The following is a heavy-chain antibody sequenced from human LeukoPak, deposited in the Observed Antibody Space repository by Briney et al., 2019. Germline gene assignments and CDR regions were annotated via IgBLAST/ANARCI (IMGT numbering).Heavy chain of an antibody. D-gene: IGHD3-10*01. CDR3: ARASDYGSGDDYFDY. V-gene: IGHV3-66*01. CDR1: GFTVSSNY. CDR2: IYSGGST. J-gene: IGHJ4*02. Sequence: GGSLRLSCAASGFTVSSNYMSWVRRAPGKGLEWVSVIYSGGSTYYADSVKGRFTISRDNSKNTLYLQMNSLRAEDTAVYYCARASDYGSGDDYFDYWGQGTLVTVSS.